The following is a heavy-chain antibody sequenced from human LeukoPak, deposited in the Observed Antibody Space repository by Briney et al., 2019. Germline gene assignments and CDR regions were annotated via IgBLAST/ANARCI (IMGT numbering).Heavy chain of an antibody. V-gene: IGHV4-59*01. CDR3: ASSLVIVVVPAARALYYYYGMDV. CDR2: IYYRGNT. D-gene: IGHD2-2*01. J-gene: IGHJ6*02. Sequence: SETLSLTCTVSGGSISSYYWSWIRQPPGKGLEWIGYIYYRGNTNYNPSLKSRVTISEDTSKNQFSLKLSFVSAADTAVYYCASSLVIVVVPAARALYYYYGMDVWGQGTTVTVSS. CDR1: GGSISSYY.